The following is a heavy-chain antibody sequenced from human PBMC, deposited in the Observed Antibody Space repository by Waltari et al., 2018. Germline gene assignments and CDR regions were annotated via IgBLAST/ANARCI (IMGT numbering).Heavy chain of an antibody. CDR2: INGYGDKT. V-gene: IGHV3-23*01. D-gene: IGHD3-22*01. Sequence: EVQVLESGGGLVQPGGSLRLTCAASGFIFNNYAINWVRQAPGKGVGWVSGINGYGDKTYYADSVKGRFTLSRDNSRNTLSLQMNSLRAEDMAVYYCAKAHFYDTSGYIEHWGQGTLVTVSS. CDR3: AKAHFYDTSGYIEH. CDR1: GFIFNNYA. J-gene: IGHJ5*02.